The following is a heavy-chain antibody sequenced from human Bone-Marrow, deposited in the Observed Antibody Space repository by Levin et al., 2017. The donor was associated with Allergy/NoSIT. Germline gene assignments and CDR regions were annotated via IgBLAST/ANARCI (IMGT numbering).Heavy chain of an antibody. Sequence: GASVKVSCKGSGYSFTSYWIGWVRQMPGKGLEWMGIIYPGDSDTRYSPSFQGQVTISADKSISTAYLQWSSLKASDTAMYYCARLRLPASSGGYGDFDYWGQGTLVTVSS. CDR1: GYSFTSYW. J-gene: IGHJ4*02. CDR3: ARLRLPASSGGYGDFDY. D-gene: IGHD6-19*01. V-gene: IGHV5-51*01. CDR2: IYPGDSDT.